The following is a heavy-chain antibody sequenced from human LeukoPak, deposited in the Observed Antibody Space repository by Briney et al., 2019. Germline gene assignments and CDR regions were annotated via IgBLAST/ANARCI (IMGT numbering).Heavy chain of an antibody. J-gene: IGHJ5*02. CDR1: GYTFTDYY. CDR2: INPNSGGT. D-gene: IGHD2-21*01. CDR3: ARADRLHGGPYLIGP. V-gene: IGHV1-2*02. Sequence: ASVKVSCKTSGYTFTDYYLHWVRQAPGQGLEWMGWINPNSGGTSSAQKFQGRATMTRDTSITTVYMEVSWLTSNDTAIYYCARADRLHGGPYLIGPWGQGTLVTVSS.